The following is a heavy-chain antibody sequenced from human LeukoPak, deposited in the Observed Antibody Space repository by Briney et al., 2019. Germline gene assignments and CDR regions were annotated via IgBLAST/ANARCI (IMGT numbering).Heavy chain of an antibody. CDR3: ASSIAAAGPHPVG. D-gene: IGHD6-13*01. Sequence: PSETLSLTCTVSGGSISSTIYYWGWIRQPPGKGLEWIGSIYYSGTTYYNASLKSRVTISVDTSKNQFSLKLSSVTAADTAVYYCASSIAAAGPHPVGWGQGTLVTVSS. J-gene: IGHJ4*02. CDR2: IYYSGTT. V-gene: IGHV4-39*01. CDR1: GGSISSTIYY.